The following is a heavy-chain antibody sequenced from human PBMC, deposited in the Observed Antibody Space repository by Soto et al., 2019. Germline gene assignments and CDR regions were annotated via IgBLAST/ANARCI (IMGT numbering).Heavy chain of an antibody. CDR1: GAPITWGDYS. D-gene: IGHD2-2*01. J-gene: IGHJ5*02. Sequence: SETLSLTCASSGAPITWGDYSWNWIRQAPGKGLEWIGYIFHGGSTYYTPSLRSRVTISVDRSRTQFSLKMSSVTAADTAVYYCARGRVVVPAAVMFNCLDPWGQGALVTVSS. V-gene: IGHV4-30-2*01. CDR2: IFHGGST. CDR3: ARGRVVVPAAVMFNCLDP.